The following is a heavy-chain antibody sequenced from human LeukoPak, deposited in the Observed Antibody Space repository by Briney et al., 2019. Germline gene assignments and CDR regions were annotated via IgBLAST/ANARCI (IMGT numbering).Heavy chain of an antibody. CDR1: GFTFSSYS. CDR2: ISSSSSFI. CDR3: ARDDSSGYYVVSVDY. D-gene: IGHD3-22*01. Sequence: GGSLRLSCAASGFTFSSYSMNWVRQAPGRGLEWVSSISSSSSFIYYADSLKGRFTISRDNAKNSLYLQMNSLRAEDTAVYYCARDDSSGYYVVSVDYWGQGTLVTVSS. V-gene: IGHV3-21*01. J-gene: IGHJ4*02.